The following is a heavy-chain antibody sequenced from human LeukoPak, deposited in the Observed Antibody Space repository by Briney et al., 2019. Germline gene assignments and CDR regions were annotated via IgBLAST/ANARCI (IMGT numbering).Heavy chain of an antibody. D-gene: IGHD6-19*01. CDR3: AKGRSGWYEGLDY. CDR1: GFTFSTYA. J-gene: IGHJ4*02. V-gene: IGHV3-23*01. CDR2: ISGSGGST. Sequence: PGGSLRLSCVASGFTFSTYAMSWVRQAPGKGLEWVSVISGSGGSTYYADSVKGRFTISRDNSKNTLFLQMNSLRAEDTAVYYCAKGRSGWYEGLDYWGQGILVTVSS.